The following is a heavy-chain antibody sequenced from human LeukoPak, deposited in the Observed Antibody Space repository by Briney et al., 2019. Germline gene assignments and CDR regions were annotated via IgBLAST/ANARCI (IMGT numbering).Heavy chain of an antibody. CDR1: GGSISSYY. Sequence: SETLSLTCTVSGGSISSYYWSWIRQPPGKGLEWIGYIYDSGSTIYNPSLKSRVTLSVDTSKNQSSLKLSSVTAADTAVFYCATSTRSRGPAFDIWGQGTMVTVSS. J-gene: IGHJ3*02. D-gene: IGHD2-2*01. V-gene: IGHV4-59*08. CDR2: IYDSGST. CDR3: ATSTRSRGPAFDI.